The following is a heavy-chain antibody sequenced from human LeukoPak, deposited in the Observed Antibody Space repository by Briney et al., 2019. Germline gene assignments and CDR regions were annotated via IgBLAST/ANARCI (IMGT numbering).Heavy chain of an antibody. J-gene: IGHJ4*02. Sequence: SETLSLTCTVSGGSISSYYWSWIRLPPGKGLEWIGYIYYSGSTNYNPSLKSRVTISVDTSKNQFSLKLSSVTAADTAVYYCARTLYGSGSYFDYWGQGTLVTVSS. V-gene: IGHV4-59*01. D-gene: IGHD3-10*01. CDR3: ARTLYGSGSYFDY. CDR2: IYYSGST. CDR1: GGSISSYY.